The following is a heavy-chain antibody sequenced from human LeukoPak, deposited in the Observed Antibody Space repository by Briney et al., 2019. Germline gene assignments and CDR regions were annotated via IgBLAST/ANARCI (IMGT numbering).Heavy chain of an antibody. V-gene: IGHV3-21*01. CDR3: ARVNSIAARLGWFDP. CDR2: ISSSSSYI. CDR1: GFTFSSYS. J-gene: IGHJ5*02. Sequence: GGSLRLSCAASGFTFSSYSMNWVRQAPGKGLEWVSSISSSSSYIYYADSVKGRFTISRDNAKNSLYLQMNSLRAEDTAVYYCARVNSIAARLGWFDPWGQGTLVAVSS. D-gene: IGHD6-6*01.